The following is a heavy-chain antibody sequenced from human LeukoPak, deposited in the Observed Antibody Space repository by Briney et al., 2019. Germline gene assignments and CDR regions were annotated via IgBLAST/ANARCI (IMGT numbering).Heavy chain of an antibody. CDR1: GYTFTGCY. CDR2: INPNSGGT. CDR3: ARADSSSWYYFDY. Sequence: ASVKVSRKASGYTFTGCYMHWVRQAPGQGLEWMGWINPNSGGTNYAQKFQGRVTMTRDTSISTAYMELSRLRSDDTAVYYCARADSSSWYYFDYWGQGTLVTVSS. D-gene: IGHD6-13*01. J-gene: IGHJ4*02. V-gene: IGHV1-2*02.